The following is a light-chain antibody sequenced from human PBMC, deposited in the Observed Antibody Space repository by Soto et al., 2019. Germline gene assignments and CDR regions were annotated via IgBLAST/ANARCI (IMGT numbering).Light chain of an antibody. V-gene: IGKV4-1*01. CDR2: WAS. CDR3: QQYYSAPYT. Sequence: IVMTQSPDSLAVSLGERATINCRSSQSVLYSSNNKNYLAWYQQKQGQPPKLLIYWASTRESGVPDRFSGSGSGTDFTHTISTLQAEDVAVYYCQQYYSAPYTFGQWTKLEIK. J-gene: IGKJ2*01. CDR1: QSVLYSSNNKNY.